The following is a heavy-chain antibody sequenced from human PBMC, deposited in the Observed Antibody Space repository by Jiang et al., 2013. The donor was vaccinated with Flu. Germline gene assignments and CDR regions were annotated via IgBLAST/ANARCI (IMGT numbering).Heavy chain of an antibody. J-gene: IGHJ3*02. CDR2: TYYRSKWYN. Sequence: QTLSLTCAISGDSVSSNSAAWNWIRQSPSRGLEWLGRTYYRSKWYNDYAVSVKSRITINPDTSKNQFSLQLNSVTPEDTAVYYCARELIQGIGWTLTPHAFDIWGQGTMVTVSS. CDR3: ARELIQGIGWTLTPHAFDI. D-gene: IGHD2-15*01. V-gene: IGHV6-1*01. CDR1: GDSVSSNSAA.